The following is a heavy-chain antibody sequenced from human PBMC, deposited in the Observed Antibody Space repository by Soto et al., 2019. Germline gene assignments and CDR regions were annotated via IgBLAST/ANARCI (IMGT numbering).Heavy chain of an antibody. CDR3: GKWRISGSYSTPYFDY. J-gene: IGHJ4*02. CDR2: ISGSGGST. V-gene: IGHV3-23*01. D-gene: IGHD1-26*01. Sequence: EVQLLESGGGLVQPGGSLRLSCAASGFTFSSYAMSWVRQAPGKGLEWVSAISGSGGSTYYADSVKGRFTISRDNSKNTLYLQMNSLRAEDTAVYYCGKWRISGSYSTPYFDYWGQGTLVTVSS. CDR1: GFTFSSYA.